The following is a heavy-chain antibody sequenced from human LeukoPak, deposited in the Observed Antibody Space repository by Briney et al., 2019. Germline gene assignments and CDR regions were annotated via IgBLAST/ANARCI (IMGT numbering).Heavy chain of an antibody. Sequence: PGGSLRLSCTTSGFSFRDYGITWVRQAPGKGLEWVSAITRGSAHIYYADSLKGRFTISGDHSTNSVHLQMNSLRVDDTAVYYCARGAHVGTVYFFDYWGPGTVVTVSS. CDR2: ITRGSAHI. D-gene: IGHD1-26*01. J-gene: IGHJ4*02. V-gene: IGHV3-21*01. CDR1: GFSFRDYG. CDR3: ARGAHVGTVYFFDY.